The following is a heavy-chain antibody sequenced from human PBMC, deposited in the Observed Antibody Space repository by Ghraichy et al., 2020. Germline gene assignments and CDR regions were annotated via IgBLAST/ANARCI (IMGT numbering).Heavy chain of an antibody. V-gene: IGHV5-51*01. CDR2: ISPGDSDT. CDR1: GYSFTNYW. Sequence: GESLNISCKTSGYSFTNYWIGWVRQMPGKGLEWMGIISPGDSDTRYSPSFQGQVTISADKSISTAYLQWSSLRASDTAIYYCARWGRGIMTAYYFDYWGQGTLVTVSS. CDR3: ARWGRGIMTAYYFDY. D-gene: IGHD3-9*01. J-gene: IGHJ4*02.